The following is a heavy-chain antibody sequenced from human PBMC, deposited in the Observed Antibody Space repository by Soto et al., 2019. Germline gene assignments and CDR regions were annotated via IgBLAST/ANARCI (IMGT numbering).Heavy chain of an antibody. D-gene: IGHD2-15*01. CDR1: GYTFTSYT. CDR3: ARGPGGPDGPGDY. Sequence: QVQLVQSGAEVKKPGASVKVSCKASGYTFTSYTMHRVRQAAGQRLEWMGWMNAGNGNTKYSQKFQGRVTITRDTSASTAYMELSSLRSEDTAVYYCARGPGGPDGPGDYWGQGTLVTVSS. CDR2: MNAGNGNT. V-gene: IGHV1-3*01. J-gene: IGHJ4*02.